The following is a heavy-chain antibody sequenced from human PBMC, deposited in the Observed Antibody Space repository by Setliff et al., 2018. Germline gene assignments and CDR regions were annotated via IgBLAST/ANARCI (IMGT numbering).Heavy chain of an antibody. D-gene: IGHD5-18*01. Sequence: SETLSLTCTVSGGSIISSSYYWGWIRQPPGKGLEWIGTTYYTGTTNYNPSLKSRVTISVDTSKNQFSLKLSSVTAADTAVYYCAREDTAMATYYYGMDVWGQGTTVTVSS. CDR1: GGSIISSSYY. V-gene: IGHV4-39*07. CDR3: AREDTAMATYYYGMDV. CDR2: TYYTGTT. J-gene: IGHJ6*02.